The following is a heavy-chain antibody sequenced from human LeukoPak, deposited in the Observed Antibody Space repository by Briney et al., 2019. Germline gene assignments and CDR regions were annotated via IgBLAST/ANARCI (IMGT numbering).Heavy chain of an antibody. CDR1: GFTFSSYG. V-gene: IGHV3-30*02. Sequence: PGGSLRLSCAASGFTFSSYGMHWVRQAPGKGLERVAFIRYDGSNKYYADSVKGRFTISRDNSKNTLYLQMNSLRAEDTAVYYCAKDRIAVAGGEAFDIWGQGTMVTVSS. CDR3: AKDRIAVAGGEAFDI. D-gene: IGHD6-19*01. CDR2: IRYDGSNK. J-gene: IGHJ3*02.